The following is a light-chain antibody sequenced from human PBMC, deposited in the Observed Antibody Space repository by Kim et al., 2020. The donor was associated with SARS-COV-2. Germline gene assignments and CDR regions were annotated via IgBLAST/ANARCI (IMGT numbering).Light chain of an antibody. CDR3: QQYNHYST. CDR1: QSLSGW. Sequence: DIQMTQSPSTLSASVGDRVIITCRASQSLSGWLAWYQQKPGKALKLVIYKTSRLEIGVPSRFSGSGSGTEFTLTISSLQPDDFATYYCQQYNHYSTFGQGTKVDIK. CDR2: KTS. V-gene: IGKV1-5*03. J-gene: IGKJ1*01.